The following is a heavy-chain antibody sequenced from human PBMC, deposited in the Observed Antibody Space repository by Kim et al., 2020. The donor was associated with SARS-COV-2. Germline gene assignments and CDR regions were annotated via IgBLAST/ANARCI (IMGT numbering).Heavy chain of an antibody. J-gene: IGHJ5*02. V-gene: IGHV3-9*01. D-gene: IGHD6-13*01. CDR3: AKDMGAAAFNWFDP. Sequence: ADSGKGRFTISRDNAKNPLYLKMNSLGAEDTALYSCAKDMGAAAFNWFDPWGQGTLVTVSS.